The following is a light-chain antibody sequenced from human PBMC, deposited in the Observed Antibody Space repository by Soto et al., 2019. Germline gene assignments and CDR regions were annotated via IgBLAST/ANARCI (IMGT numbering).Light chain of an antibody. CDR1: SSDVGGYDY. CDR3: NSYTSSATLV. J-gene: IGLJ2*01. Sequence: QSALTQPASVSGSPGQSITISCTGTSSDVGGYDYVSWYQQHPGNAPKLIIYDVSSRPSGVSNRFSGSKSGSTASLTISGLQAEDEADYYCNSYTSSATLVFGGGTQRTVL. V-gene: IGLV2-14*03. CDR2: DVS.